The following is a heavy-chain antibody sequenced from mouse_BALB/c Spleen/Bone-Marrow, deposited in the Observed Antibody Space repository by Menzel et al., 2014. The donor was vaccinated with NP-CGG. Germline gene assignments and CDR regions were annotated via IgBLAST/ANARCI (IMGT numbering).Heavy chain of an antibody. CDR3: ETTMITTLDY. J-gene: IGHJ2*01. V-gene: IGHV4-1*02. CDR2: INPDSNTI. Sequence: EVQRGEGGGGRGEHGGSLKLSCAASGFDFSRYWMSWVRQAPGKGLEWIGEINPDSNTINYTPSLKDKFIISRDNAKNTLYLKMSKVRSEDTARCDCETTMITTLDYWGQGTTLTVSS. CDR1: GFDFSRYW. D-gene: IGHD2-4*01.